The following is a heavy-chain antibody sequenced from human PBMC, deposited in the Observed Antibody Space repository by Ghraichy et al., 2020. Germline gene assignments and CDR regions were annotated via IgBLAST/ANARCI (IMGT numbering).Heavy chain of an antibody. D-gene: IGHD5-18*01. CDR2: INGGGGDT. CDR1: GFTFSSYA. V-gene: IGHV3-23*01. Sequence: GGSLRLSCAASGFTFSSYAMSWVRQTPGKGLEWVSEINGGGGDTFYADSVKGRFTISRDNSKNTLYLQMSSLRAEDTAVYYCAKDALPGGYDYSYGTFDSWGQGTLVTVSS. CDR3: AKDALPGGYDYSYGTFDS. J-gene: IGHJ4*02.